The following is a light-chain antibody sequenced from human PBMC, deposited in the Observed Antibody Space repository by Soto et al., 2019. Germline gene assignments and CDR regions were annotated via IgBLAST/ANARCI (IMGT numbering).Light chain of an antibody. V-gene: IGLV2-14*03. CDR3: SSYTTSSTVV. J-gene: IGLJ1*01. CDR1: TSDIGAYDY. CDR2: EVS. Sequence: QSVLAQPASVSGSPGQSITIPCTGTTSDIGAYDYVSWYQQHPGKVPKLMIYEVSNRPSGVSNRFSGSKSGNTASLTISGLQPEDEADYYCSSYTTSSTVVFGTGTKVTVL.